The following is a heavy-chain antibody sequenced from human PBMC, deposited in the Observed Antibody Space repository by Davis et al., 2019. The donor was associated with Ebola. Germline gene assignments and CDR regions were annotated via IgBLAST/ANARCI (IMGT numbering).Heavy chain of an antibody. CDR3: ARYFCSGGSCYPDY. CDR2: IYYSGST. CDR1: GGSISNYY. D-gene: IGHD2-15*01. J-gene: IGHJ4*02. Sequence: SETLSLTCTVSGGSISNYYWSWIRQPPGKGLEWIGYIYYSGSTNYNPSLKSRGSISVDTSKNQFSLKLSSVTAADTAVYYCARYFCSGGSCYPDYWGQGTLVTVSS. V-gene: IGHV4-59*01.